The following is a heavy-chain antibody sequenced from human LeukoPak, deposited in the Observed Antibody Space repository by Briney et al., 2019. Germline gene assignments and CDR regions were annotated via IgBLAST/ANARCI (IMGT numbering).Heavy chain of an antibody. V-gene: IGHV1-69*04. Sequence: GASVKVSCKASGGTFSSYAISWVRQAPGQGLEWMGRIIPILGMANYAQKFQGRVTITADKSTSTAYMELSSLRSEDTAVYYCARGYDSSGYYSDEAFDIWGQGTMVTVSS. CDR3: ARGYDSSGYYSDEAFDI. CDR1: GGTFSSYA. J-gene: IGHJ3*02. D-gene: IGHD3-22*01. CDR2: IIPILGMA.